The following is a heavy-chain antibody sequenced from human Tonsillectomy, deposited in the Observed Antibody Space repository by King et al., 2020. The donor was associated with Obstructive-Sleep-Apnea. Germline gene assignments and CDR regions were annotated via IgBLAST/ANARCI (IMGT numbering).Heavy chain of an antibody. Sequence: VQLVESGGGLVQPGGSLRLSCAASGFTFSGYWMHWVRQAPGKGLVWVSRINSDGSSTNYADSVKGRFTISRDNAKNTLYLQVTSLRAEDTAVYYCARGHYYGMDVWGQGTTVTVSS. J-gene: IGHJ6*02. CDR2: INSDGSST. V-gene: IGHV3-74*01. CDR1: GFTFSGYW. CDR3: ARGHYYGMDV.